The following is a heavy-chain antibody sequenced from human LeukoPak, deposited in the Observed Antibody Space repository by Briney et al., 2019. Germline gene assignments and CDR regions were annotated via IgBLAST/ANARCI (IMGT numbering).Heavy chain of an antibody. CDR2: ISWNSGSI. CDR1: GFTFDDYA. J-gene: IGHJ6*02. CDR3: AKDTNFGATIRGTDV. Sequence: PGGSLRLSCAASGFTFDDYAMHWVRQAPGKGLEWVSGISWNSGSIGYADSVKGRFTISRDNAKNSLYLQMNSLRAEDTALYYCAKDTNFGATIRGTDVWGQGTTVTVSS. D-gene: IGHD5-12*01. V-gene: IGHV3-9*01.